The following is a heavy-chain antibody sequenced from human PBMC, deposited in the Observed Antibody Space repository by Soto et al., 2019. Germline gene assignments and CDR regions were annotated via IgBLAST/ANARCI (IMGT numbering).Heavy chain of an antibody. CDR2: ISNDRNNK. V-gene: IGHV3-30*18. J-gene: IGHJ6*02. Sequence: QVQLVESGGGVVQPGRSLRLSCAASGFSFSRYGMHWVRQAPGKGLEWVAVISNDRNNKYYADSVKGRFTISRDDSKNMLFMQMNSLRAEDTAVYYCANSTRGATGYSYYGMDVWGQGTTVTVSS. CDR1: GFSFSRYG. CDR3: ANSTRGATGYSYYGMDV. D-gene: IGHD2-15*01.